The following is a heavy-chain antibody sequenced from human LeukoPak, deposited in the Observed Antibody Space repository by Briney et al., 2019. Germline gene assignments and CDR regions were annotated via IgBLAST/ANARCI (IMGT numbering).Heavy chain of an antibody. CDR2: INPNNGVT. D-gene: IGHD4-23*01. V-gene: IGHV1-2*06. J-gene: IGHJ4*02. Sequence: VASVKVSCKASGYIFSDYYMHWVRQAPGRGLEWMGRINPNNGVTEYAQKFQGRVSMTRDTSISTFYMEVRRLRSDDTAIYYCTRVSQGNKATPFDHWGRGTLVTVSS. CDR1: GYIFSDYY. CDR3: TRVSQGNKATPFDH.